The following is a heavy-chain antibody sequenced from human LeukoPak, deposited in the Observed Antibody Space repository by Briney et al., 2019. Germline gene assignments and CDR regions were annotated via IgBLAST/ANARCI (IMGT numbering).Heavy chain of an antibody. V-gene: IGHV3-53*01. Sequence: GGSLRLSCAVSGFSVNDNYMSWVRQAPGKGLQWVSVMFPDGRTYYADSVKGRFTISGDLARNTLLLQMHSLRADDTAVHYCARTNPVYGDYDYWGQGTLVTVSS. CDR1: GFSVNDNY. J-gene: IGHJ4*02. D-gene: IGHD4-17*01. CDR2: MFPDGRT. CDR3: ARTNPVYGDYDY.